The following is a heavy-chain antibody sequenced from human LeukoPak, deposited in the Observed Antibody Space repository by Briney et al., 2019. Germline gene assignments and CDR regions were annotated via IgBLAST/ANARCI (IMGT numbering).Heavy chain of an antibody. CDR2: MSPNNGNT. CDR1: GFTFTSHD. Sequence: ASVKVSCKASGFTFTSHDYNWVRQATGQGLEWMGWMSPNNGNTGYAQKFQGRVTMTEDTSTDTAYMELSSLRSEDTAVYYCATVGGYSYGQYYFDYWGQGTLVTVSS. J-gene: IGHJ4*02. V-gene: IGHV1-8*01. D-gene: IGHD5-18*01. CDR3: ATVGGYSYGQYYFDY.